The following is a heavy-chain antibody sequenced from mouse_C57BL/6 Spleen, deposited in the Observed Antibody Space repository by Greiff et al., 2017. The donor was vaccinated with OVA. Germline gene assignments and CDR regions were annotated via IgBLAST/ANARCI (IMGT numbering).Heavy chain of an antibody. CDR1: GYAFSSYW. CDR2: IYPGDGDT. V-gene: IGHV1-80*01. CDR3: ARLGGITTVVPYRYFDV. D-gene: IGHD1-1*01. J-gene: IGHJ1*03. Sequence: QVQLQQSGAELVKPGASVKISCKASGYAFSSYWMNWVKQRPGKGLEWIGRIYPGDGDTNYNGKFKGKATLTADKSSSTAYMQRSSRTSEDSAVYFCARLGGITTVVPYRYFDVWGTGTTVTVSS.